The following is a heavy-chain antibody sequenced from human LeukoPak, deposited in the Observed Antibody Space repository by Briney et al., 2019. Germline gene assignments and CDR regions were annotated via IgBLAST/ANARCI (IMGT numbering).Heavy chain of an antibody. V-gene: IGHV1-46*01. Sequence: ASVKVSCKASGYTFTSYYMHWVRQAPGQGLEWMGIINPSGGSTSYAQKFQGRVTMTRDTSTSTVYMELSSLRSEDTAVYYCAIPRGDSSGWPGFDYWGQGTLVTVSS. D-gene: IGHD6-19*01. CDR2: INPSGGST. CDR3: AIPRGDSSGWPGFDY. CDR1: GYTFTSYY. J-gene: IGHJ4*02.